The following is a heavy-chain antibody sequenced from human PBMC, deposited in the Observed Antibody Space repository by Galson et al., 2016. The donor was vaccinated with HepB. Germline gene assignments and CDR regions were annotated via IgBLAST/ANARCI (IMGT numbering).Heavy chain of an antibody. J-gene: IGHJ4*02. Sequence: SLRLSCAVSGFTFSDYWMSWVRQAPGKGLEWVANIRQDGSHKDYVKSVKGRFTTFRDNAKNLLFLDMKSLRVEDTAVYYCVRDSWGRGVTPMDHWGQGTLVTVSS. CDR3: VRDSWGRGVTPMDH. D-gene: IGHD4-23*01. CDR2: IRQDGSHK. CDR1: GFTFSDYW. V-gene: IGHV3-7*03.